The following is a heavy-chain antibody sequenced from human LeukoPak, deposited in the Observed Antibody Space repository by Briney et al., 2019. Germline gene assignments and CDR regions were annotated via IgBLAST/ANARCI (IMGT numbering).Heavy chain of an antibody. V-gene: IGHV3-74*01. Sequence: GGSLRLSCAASRFTFSRYWMLWVRQAPGKGLVWVSRINSDGISTSYADSVKGRFTISRDNAKNTLYLQMNSLRAEDTAVYYCARDGNYYGSSGPADYWGQGTLVTVSS. CDR3: ARDGNYYGSSGPADY. CDR1: RFTFSRYW. D-gene: IGHD3-22*01. CDR2: INSDGIST. J-gene: IGHJ4*02.